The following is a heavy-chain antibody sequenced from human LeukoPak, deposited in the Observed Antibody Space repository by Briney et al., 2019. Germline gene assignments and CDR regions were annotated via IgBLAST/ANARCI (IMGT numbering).Heavy chain of an antibody. Sequence: ASVKVSCKASGYTFSNYGISWVRQAPGQGLEWMGWISAYSGHTNYAQKLQGRVTMTTDTSTNTAYMELRTLRSDDTDVYYCARRQNYYDSSGYHYPWGQGTLVTVSS. CDR1: GYTFSNYG. V-gene: IGHV1-18*01. CDR2: ISAYSGHT. J-gene: IGHJ5*02. D-gene: IGHD3-22*01. CDR3: ARRQNYYDSSGYHYP.